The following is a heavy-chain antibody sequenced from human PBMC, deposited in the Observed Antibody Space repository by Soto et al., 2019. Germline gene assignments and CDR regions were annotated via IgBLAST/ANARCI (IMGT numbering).Heavy chain of an antibody. J-gene: IGHJ6*02. D-gene: IGHD2-8*01. V-gene: IGHV1-18*01. Sequence: ASVKVSCKASGYTFTNHGVTWVRQAPGQGLEWMGWISAHTGKTNYAQKFQARVTMTTDTSTSTAYMELRSLTSGDTGVYYCARGDSTDCSNGVCSFFYNHDMDVWGQGTTVTVSS. CDR1: GYTFTNHG. CDR3: ARGDSTDCSNGVCSFFYNHDMDV. CDR2: ISAHTGKT.